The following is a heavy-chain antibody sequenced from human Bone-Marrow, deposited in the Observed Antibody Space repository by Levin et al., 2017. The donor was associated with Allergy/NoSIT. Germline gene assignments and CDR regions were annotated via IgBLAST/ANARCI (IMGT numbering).Heavy chain of an antibody. Sequence: SETLSLTCTVSGGSIGNYFWGWLRQPAGKGPEWIGRIYYSGSTLYNPSLKSRVAMSVDTSKKQFSLELASVTAADAGMYYCARLPTVNWYFDFWGRGILVTVSS. CDR1: GGSIGNYF. CDR2: IYYSGST. CDR3: ARLPTVNWYFDF. D-gene: IGHD4-17*01. V-gene: IGHV4-4*07. J-gene: IGHJ2*01.